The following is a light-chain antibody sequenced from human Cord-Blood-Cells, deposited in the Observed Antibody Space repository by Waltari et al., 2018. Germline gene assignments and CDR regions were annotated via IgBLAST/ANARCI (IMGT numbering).Light chain of an antibody. CDR1: QSVSSSY. CDR2: GAS. J-gene: IGKJ4*01. V-gene: IGKV3-20*01. CDR3: QQYGSSQNRPT. Sequence: EIVLTQSPGTLSLSPGERATLSCRASQSVSSSYLAWYQQKPGQAPRLLIYGASSRATGIPDRFSGSGSGTDFTLTISRLEPEDFAVYYGQQYGSSQNRPTFGGGIKVEIK.